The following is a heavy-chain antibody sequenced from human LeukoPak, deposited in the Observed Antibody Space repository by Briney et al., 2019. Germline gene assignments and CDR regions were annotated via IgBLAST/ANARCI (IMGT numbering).Heavy chain of an antibody. CDR3: ARDRRGYIYGPRVTFDY. J-gene: IGHJ4*02. V-gene: IGHV1-18*01. Sequence: ASVKVSCKASGYTFTSYGISWVRQAPGQGLEWMGWISAYNGNTNYAQKLQGRVTMTTDTSTSTAYMELRSLRSDDTAVYYCARDRRGYIYGPRVTFDYWGQGTLVTVSS. CDR1: GYTFTSYG. CDR2: ISAYNGNT. D-gene: IGHD5-18*01.